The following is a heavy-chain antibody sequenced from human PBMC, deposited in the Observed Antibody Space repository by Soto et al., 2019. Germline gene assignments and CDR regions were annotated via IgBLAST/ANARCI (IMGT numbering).Heavy chain of an antibody. CDR3: AKIPYYYDSSGYGDLDY. CDR2: ISGSGGST. D-gene: IGHD3-22*01. Sequence: GGSLRLSCAASGFTFSSYAMSWVRQAPWKGLEWVSAISGSGGSTYYADSVKGRFTISRDNSKNTLYLQINSLRAEETAVYYCAKIPYYYDSSGYGDLDYWGQGTLVTVSS. CDR1: GFTFSSYA. J-gene: IGHJ4*02. V-gene: IGHV3-23*01.